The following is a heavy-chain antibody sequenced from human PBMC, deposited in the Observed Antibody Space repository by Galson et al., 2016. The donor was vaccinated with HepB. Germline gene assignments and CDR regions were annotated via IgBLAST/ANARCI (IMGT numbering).Heavy chain of an antibody. V-gene: IGHV3-49*03. CDR3: SRGDYPSHDDY. CDR2: IRTAFFGGTT. J-gene: IGHJ4*02. CDR1: GFSFGDFA. Sequence: SLRLSCAASGFSFGDFAFNWFRQAPGKGLEWVGFIRTAFFGGTTKYAASVQGRFTISSDDSKRIAYLQMNNLKTEDTAVYYCSRGDYPSHDDYWGQGTLVTVSS. D-gene: IGHD4/OR15-4a*01.